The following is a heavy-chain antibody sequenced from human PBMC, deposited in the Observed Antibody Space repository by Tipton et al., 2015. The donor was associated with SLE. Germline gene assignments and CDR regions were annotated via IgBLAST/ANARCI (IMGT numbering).Heavy chain of an antibody. CDR2: INNNGSST. J-gene: IGHJ2*01. Sequence: SLRLSCAASGVTSSIYGMHWVRQAPGKGLVWVSRINNNGSSTTYADSVKGRFTVSRDNAKNTLYLQMNSLRVEDTAVYYCARGRGTNWYFDLWGRGTLVTVSS. CDR3: ARGRGTNWYFDL. CDR1: GVTSSIYG. D-gene: IGHD1-1*01. V-gene: IGHV3-74*01.